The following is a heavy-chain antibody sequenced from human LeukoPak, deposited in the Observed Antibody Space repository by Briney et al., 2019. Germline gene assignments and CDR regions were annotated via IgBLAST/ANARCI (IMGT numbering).Heavy chain of an antibody. D-gene: IGHD2-2*01. CDR2: ISGSGGST. CDR3: TTTPYIVVFHFDY. Sequence: GGSLRLSCAASGFTFSGYPMSWVRQAPGKGLEWVSGISGSGGSTYYADSMKGRFTISRDNSKNTLYLQMNSLKTEDTAVYYCTTTPYIVVFHFDYWGQGTLVTVSS. CDR1: GFTFSGYP. J-gene: IGHJ4*02. V-gene: IGHV3-23*01.